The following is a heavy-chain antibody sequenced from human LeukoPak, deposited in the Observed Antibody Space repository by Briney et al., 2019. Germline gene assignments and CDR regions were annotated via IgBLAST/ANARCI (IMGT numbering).Heavy chain of an antibody. J-gene: IGHJ4*02. CDR1: GFTFGKYW. V-gene: IGHV3-33*07. CDR3: ARDPDYLGRYALLDC. Sequence: GGSLRLSCVASGFTFGKYWMSWVRQAPGKGLEWVAVIWYDGSNKYYADSVKGRFTISRDNSKNTLYLQMNSLRAEDTAVYYCARDPDYLGRYALLDCWGQGTLVTVSS. CDR2: IWYDGSNK. D-gene: IGHD5-12*01.